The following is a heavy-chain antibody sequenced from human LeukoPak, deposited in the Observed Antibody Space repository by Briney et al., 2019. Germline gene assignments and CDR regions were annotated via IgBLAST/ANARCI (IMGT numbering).Heavy chain of an antibody. Sequence: SETLSLTCTVSGGSISSGGYYWSWIRQHPGKGLEWIGYTYYSGSTDYNPSLKSRVTISVDTSKNLFFLELSSVTAADTAVYYCARSKYCTNGVCYPGYYFDYWGQGTLVTVSS. CDR3: ARSKYCTNGVCYPGYYFDY. CDR1: GGSISSGGYY. D-gene: IGHD2-8*01. J-gene: IGHJ4*02. V-gene: IGHV4-31*03. CDR2: TYYSGST.